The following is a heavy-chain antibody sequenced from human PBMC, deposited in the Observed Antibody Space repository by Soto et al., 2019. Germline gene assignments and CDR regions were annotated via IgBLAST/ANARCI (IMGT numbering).Heavy chain of an antibody. Sequence: ATVKVSCKVSGYTLTELSMHWVRQAPGKGLEWMGGFDPEDGETIYAQKFQGRVTMTEDTSTDTAYMELSSLRSEDTAVYYFATDVGDLDYLDYWGQGTLVTVSS. V-gene: IGHV1-24*01. CDR1: GYTLTELS. D-gene: IGHD3-16*01. J-gene: IGHJ4*02. CDR3: ATDVGDLDYLDY. CDR2: FDPEDGET.